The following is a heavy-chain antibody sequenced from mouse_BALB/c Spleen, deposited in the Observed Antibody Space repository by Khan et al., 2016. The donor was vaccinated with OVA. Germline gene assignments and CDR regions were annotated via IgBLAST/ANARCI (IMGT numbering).Heavy chain of an antibody. Sequence: EVELVESGGDLVKPGGSLKLSCAASGFTFSSYGMSWVRQTPDKRLEWVAIISTSGRYTYYPDSVKGRFTISRDNAKNTLYLQMSSLKSEDTAMYYCARCLYGSSYDYYAMDYGGQGTSVTVSS. V-gene: IGHV5-6*01. D-gene: IGHD1-1*01. CDR3: ARCLYGSSYDYYAMDY. CDR1: GFTFSSYG. CDR2: ISTSGRYT. J-gene: IGHJ4*01.